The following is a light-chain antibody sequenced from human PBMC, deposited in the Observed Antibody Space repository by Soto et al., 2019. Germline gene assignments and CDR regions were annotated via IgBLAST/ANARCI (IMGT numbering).Light chain of an antibody. J-gene: IGKJ5*01. CDR3: QQYYDWPIT. Sequence: DIVMTQFPATLSVSPGERANLSCRASQSVSRNLAWYQQKPGQAPTLLIYRASERATGVPDRFSGSGSGTEFTLTISSLQSEDFVVYYCQQYYDWPITFGQGTRLEI. CDR1: QSVSRN. CDR2: RAS. V-gene: IGKV3-15*01.